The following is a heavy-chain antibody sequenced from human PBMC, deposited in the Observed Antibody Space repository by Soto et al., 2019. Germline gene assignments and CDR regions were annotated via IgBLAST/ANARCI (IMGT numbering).Heavy chain of an antibody. CDR3: ARSRNVAEFNDYGGNYHGFDI. J-gene: IGHJ3*02. CDR1: GGSVNSHA. V-gene: IGHV1-69*01. Sequence: QVQLVQSGAEVKRAGSSVKVSCKASGGSVNSHAVSWVRQAPGQGLEWMGGIIPLFGTPTYAQKFQAGVTISADDSTSTVYFDLSSLKSEDTAVYYCARSRNVAEFNDYGGNYHGFDIWGQGTMVTVSS. D-gene: IGHD4-17*01. CDR2: IIPLFGTP.